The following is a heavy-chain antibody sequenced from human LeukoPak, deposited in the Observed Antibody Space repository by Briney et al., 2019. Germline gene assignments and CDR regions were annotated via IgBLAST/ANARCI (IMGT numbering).Heavy chain of an antibody. CDR2: ISSSGSTI. J-gene: IGHJ4*02. Sequence: GGSLRLSCAASGFTFSDYYMSWLRQAPGRGLEGVSYISSSGSTIYYADSVKGRFTISRDNAKNSLYLQMNSLRAEDTAVYYCARGHSSSWPAYFDYWGQGTLVTVSS. D-gene: IGHD6-13*01. CDR3: ARGHSSSWPAYFDY. V-gene: IGHV3-11*01. CDR1: GFTFSDYY.